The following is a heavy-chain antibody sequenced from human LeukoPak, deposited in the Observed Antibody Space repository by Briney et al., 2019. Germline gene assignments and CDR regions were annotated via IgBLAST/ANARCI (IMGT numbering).Heavy chain of an antibody. V-gene: IGHV4-61*02. CDR3: ARGYCSSTSCYRRGYDNWFDP. D-gene: IGHD2-2*02. Sequence: KPSGTLSLTCTVSGGSISSGSYYWSWIRQPAGEGLEWIGRIYTSGSTNYNPSLKSRVTISVDTSKNQFSLKLSSVTAADTAVYYCARGYCSSTSCYRRGYDNWFDPWGQGTLVTVSS. CDR1: GGSISSGSYY. J-gene: IGHJ5*02. CDR2: IYTSGST.